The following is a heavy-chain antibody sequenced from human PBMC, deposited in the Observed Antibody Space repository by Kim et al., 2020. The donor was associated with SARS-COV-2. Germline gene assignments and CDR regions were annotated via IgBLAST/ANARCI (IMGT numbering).Heavy chain of an antibody. CDR2: NYYSGST. D-gene: IGHD6-25*01. Sequence: SETLSLTCTVSGGSISSSSYYWVWIRQPKGQGLLWIGSNYYSGSTYYNLSLKSRVTISVDTYKNQLSLKLSSVTAADTAVYYSARHRRERLTTISYF. V-gene: IGHV4-39*01. CDR3: ARHRRERLTTISYF. J-gene: IGHJ2*01. CDR1: GGSISSSSYY.